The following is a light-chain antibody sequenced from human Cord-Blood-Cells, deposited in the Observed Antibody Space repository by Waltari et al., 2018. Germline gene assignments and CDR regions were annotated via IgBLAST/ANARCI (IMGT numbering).Light chain of an antibody. Sequence: SYELTQPSSVSVSPGQPARIPCSGDVLAKKYARWFQQKPGQAPVLVIYKDSERPSGIPERFSGSSSGTTVTLTISGAQVEDEADYYCYSAADNNLVFGGGTKLTVL. CDR2: KDS. CDR3: YSAADNNLV. CDR1: VLAKKY. V-gene: IGLV3-27*01. J-gene: IGLJ2*01.